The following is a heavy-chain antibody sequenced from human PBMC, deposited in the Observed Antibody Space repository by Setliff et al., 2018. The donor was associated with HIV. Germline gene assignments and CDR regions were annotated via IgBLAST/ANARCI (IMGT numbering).Heavy chain of an antibody. CDR1: GYSFSKYG. CDR3: ATSSRIYYYSYMDV. V-gene: IGHV1-18*01. Sequence: ASVKVSCKASGYSFSKYGISWVRQAPGQGLEWMGWISGFNGNTKYGQNFQGRVTMTIDTSTSTVYMDLRSLTSDDTAVYYCATSSRIYYYSYMDVWGKGTTVTVSS. CDR2: ISGFNGNT. D-gene: IGHD2-2*01. J-gene: IGHJ6*03.